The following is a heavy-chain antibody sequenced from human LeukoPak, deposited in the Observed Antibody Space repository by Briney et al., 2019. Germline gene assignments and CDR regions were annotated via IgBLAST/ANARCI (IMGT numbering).Heavy chain of an antibody. CDR1: GYTFTGYY. Sequence: ASVKVSFKASGYTFTGYYMHWVRQAPGQGLEWMGWINPNSGGTNYAQKFQGRVTMTRDTSISTAYMELSRLRSDDTAVYYCARDVEEYCSSTSCYIVDYWGQGTLVTVSS. CDR2: INPNSGGT. V-gene: IGHV1-2*02. D-gene: IGHD2-2*01. J-gene: IGHJ4*02. CDR3: ARDVEEYCSSTSCYIVDY.